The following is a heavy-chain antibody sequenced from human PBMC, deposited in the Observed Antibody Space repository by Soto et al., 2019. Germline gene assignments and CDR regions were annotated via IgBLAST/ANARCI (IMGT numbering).Heavy chain of an antibody. CDR3: ATVNRYSSSWEADY. D-gene: IGHD6-13*01. CDR2: FDPEDGET. Sequence: ASVKVSCKVSGYTLTELSMHWVRQAPGKGLEWMGGFDPEDGETIYAQKFQGRVTMTEDTSTDTAYMELSSLRSEDTAMYYCATVNRYSSSWEADYWGQGTLVTVSS. V-gene: IGHV1-24*01. CDR1: GYTLTELS. J-gene: IGHJ4*02.